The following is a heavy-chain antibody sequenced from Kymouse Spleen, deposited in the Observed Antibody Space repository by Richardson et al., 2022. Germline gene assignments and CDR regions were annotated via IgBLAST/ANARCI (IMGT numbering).Heavy chain of an antibody. V-gene: IGHV4-34*01. Sequence: QVQLQQWGAGLLKPSETLSLTCAVYGGSFSGYYWSWIRQPPGKGLEWIGEINHSGSTNYNPSLKSRVTISVDTSKNQFSLKLSSVTAADTAVYYCARGGDIVATILFDYWGQGTLVTVSS. CDR1: GGSFSGYY. CDR2: INHSGST. D-gene: IGHD5-12*01. CDR3: ARGGDIVATILFDY. J-gene: IGHJ4*02.